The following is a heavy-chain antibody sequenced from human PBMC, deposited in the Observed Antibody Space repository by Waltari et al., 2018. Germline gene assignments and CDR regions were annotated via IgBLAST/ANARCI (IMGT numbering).Heavy chain of an antibody. CDR1: GYTFTSYY. V-gene: IGHV1-46*01. Sequence: QVQLVQSGAEVKKPGASVKVSCKASGYTFTSYYMHWVRQAPGQGLEWMGIINPSGGGTSYAQKFQGRVTMTRDTSTSTVYMELSSLRSEDTAVYYCARDQMDYYDSSGYYGYWGQGTLVTVSS. CDR3: ARDQMDYYDSSGYYGY. D-gene: IGHD3-22*01. CDR2: INPSGGGT. J-gene: IGHJ4*02.